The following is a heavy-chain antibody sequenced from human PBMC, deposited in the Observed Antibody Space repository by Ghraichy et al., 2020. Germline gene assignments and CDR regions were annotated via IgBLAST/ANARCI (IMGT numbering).Heavy chain of an antibody. V-gene: IGHV3-23*01. CDR2: VSGSAAST. CDR1: GFTFSNYA. J-gene: IGHJ4*02. Sequence: GGSLRLSCAASGFTFSNYAMSWVRQAPGKGLEWVSSVSGSAASTYYADSVNGRFTISRDNSRNTLYLQMNSLRAEDTAVYFCAPFAAHQLLPRLGYWGQGTLVTVSS. D-gene: IGHD2-2*01. CDR3: APFAAHQLLPRLGY.